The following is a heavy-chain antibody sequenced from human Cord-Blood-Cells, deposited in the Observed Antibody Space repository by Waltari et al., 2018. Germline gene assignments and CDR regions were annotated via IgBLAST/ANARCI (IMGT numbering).Heavy chain of an antibody. Sequence: QVQLVQSGAEGKKPGASVKVSCKASGYTFTGYYMHLVRQAPGQGLEWVGGIKLNSGGTNYAQRFQGEVTRTRDTSISTGYMERSRLRSDDTAVYYWARGSQFSNGTTDYWGQGTLVTVSS. J-gene: IGHJ4*02. CDR2: IKLNSGGT. D-gene: IGHD1-7*01. CDR3: ARGSQFSNGTTDY. CDR1: GYTFTGYY. V-gene: IGHV1-2*02.